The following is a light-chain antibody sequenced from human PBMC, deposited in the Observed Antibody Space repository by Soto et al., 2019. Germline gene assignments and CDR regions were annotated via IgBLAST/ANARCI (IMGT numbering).Light chain of an antibody. CDR2: AAS. V-gene: IGKV1-6*01. CDR3: LQDYTYPIT. Sequence: IQMTKSHSTVSASVGDRFTITCRASQGIRNDLGWYQQKPGKAPKLLIYAASSLQSGVPSRFSGGGSGTDFTLTISSLQPEDFATYYCLQDYTYPITFGQGTRLEIK. CDR1: QGIRND. J-gene: IGKJ5*01.